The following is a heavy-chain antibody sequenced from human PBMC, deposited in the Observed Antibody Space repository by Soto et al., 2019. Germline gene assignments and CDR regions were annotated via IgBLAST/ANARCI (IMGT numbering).Heavy chain of an antibody. CDR2: IIPIFGTA. J-gene: IGHJ6*02. D-gene: IGHD3-3*01. V-gene: IGHV1-69*12. CDR1: GGTFSSYA. CDR3: ARPLPYFLLDPIRRGHPYYYGMDV. Sequence: QVQLVQSGAEVKKPGSSVKVSCKASGGTFSSYAISWVRQAPGQGLEWMGGIIPIFGTANYAQKFQGRVTITADESTSTAYMELSSLRSEDTAVYYCARPLPYFLLDPIRRGHPYYYGMDVWGQGTTVTVSS.